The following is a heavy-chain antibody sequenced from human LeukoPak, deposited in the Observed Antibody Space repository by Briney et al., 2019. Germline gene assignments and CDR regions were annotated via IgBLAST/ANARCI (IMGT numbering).Heavy chain of an antibody. CDR3: AAGVAAAVGPPRFQH. D-gene: IGHD6-13*01. Sequence: ASVKVSCKASGFTFTSSAMQWVRQARGQRLEWIGWIVVGSGNTNYAQKFQERVTITRDMSTSTAYMELSSLRSEDTAVYYCAAGVAAAVGPPRFQHWGQGTLVTVSS. CDR2: IVVGSGNT. J-gene: IGHJ1*01. V-gene: IGHV1-58*02. CDR1: GFTFTSSA.